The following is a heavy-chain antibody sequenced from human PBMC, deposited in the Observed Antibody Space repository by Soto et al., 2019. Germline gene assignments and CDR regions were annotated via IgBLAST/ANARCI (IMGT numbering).Heavy chain of an antibody. CDR2: IYSGGST. Sequence: EVQLVESGGGLVQPGGSLRLSCAASGFTVSSNYMSWVRQAPGKGLEWVSVIYSGGSTYYADSVKGRFTISRDNSKNTLYLQMNGLRAEDTAVYYCARVIYGDYVWNELVDYWGQGTLVTVSS. D-gene: IGHD4-17*01. J-gene: IGHJ4*02. CDR3: ARVIYGDYVWNELVDY. CDR1: GFTVSSNY. V-gene: IGHV3-66*01.